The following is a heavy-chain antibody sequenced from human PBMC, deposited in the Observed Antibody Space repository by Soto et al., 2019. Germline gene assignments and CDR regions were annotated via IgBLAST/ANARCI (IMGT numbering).Heavy chain of an antibody. J-gene: IGHJ6*02. CDR3: ARRPGSGQTYYYYGMDV. Sequence: SQTLSLTCAISGDSVSSNSAAWNWIRQSPSRGLEWLGRTYYRSKWYNDYAVSVKSRITINPDTSKNQFSLQLNSVTPEDTAVYYCARRPGSGQTYYYYGMDVWGQGTTVTVSS. D-gene: IGHD3-10*01. CDR1: GDSVSSNSAA. CDR2: TYYRSKWYN. V-gene: IGHV6-1*01.